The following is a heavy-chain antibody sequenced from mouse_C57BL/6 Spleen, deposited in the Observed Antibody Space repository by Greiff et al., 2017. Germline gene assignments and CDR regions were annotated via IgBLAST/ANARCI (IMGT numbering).Heavy chain of an antibody. CDR2: IDPANGNT. CDR3: ARPYYYGSSYWYFDV. V-gene: IGHV14-3*01. D-gene: IGHD1-1*01. Sequence: EVKLQESVAELVRPGASVKLSCTASGFNIKNTYMHWVKQRPEQGLEWIGRIDPANGNTKYAPKFQGKATITADTSSNTAYLQLSSLTSEDTAIYYCARPYYYGSSYWYFDVWGTGTTVTVSS. CDR1: GFNIKNTY. J-gene: IGHJ1*03.